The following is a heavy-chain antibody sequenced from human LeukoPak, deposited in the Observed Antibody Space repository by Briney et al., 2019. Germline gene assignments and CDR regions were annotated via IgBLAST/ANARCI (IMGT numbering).Heavy chain of an antibody. CDR2: INADDGNT. CDR1: GYTFTTYA. D-gene: IGHD2-2*01. Sequence: ASVKVSCKTSGYTFTTYAIHWVRQAPGQRLEWMGLINADDGNTRYSQRFQGRVTITRGTSANTAYMELSSLRFEDTAVYYCARGIVVQPSANWFDPWAREPRSPSPQ. CDR3: ARGIVVQPSANWFDP. J-gene: IGHJ5*02. V-gene: IGHV1-3*01.